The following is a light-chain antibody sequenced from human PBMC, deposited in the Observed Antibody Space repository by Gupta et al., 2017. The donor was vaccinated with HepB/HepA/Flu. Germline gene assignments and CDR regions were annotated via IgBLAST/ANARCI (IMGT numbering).Light chain of an antibody. CDR3: QQTYITRKT. CDR2: AAS. Sequence: DIQMTQSPSSLSTSVGDRVTITCRASQSISTYLNWFQQKPGKAPNLLIYAASSLQSGVPSRFSGSGSWSEFTLTIISLLPADFATYYCQQTYITRKTFGQGTKVEIK. CDR1: QSISTY. V-gene: IGKV1-39*01. J-gene: IGKJ1*01.